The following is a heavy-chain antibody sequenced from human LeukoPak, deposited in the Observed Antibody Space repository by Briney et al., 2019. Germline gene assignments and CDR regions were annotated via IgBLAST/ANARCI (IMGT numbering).Heavy chain of an antibody. CDR1: GFIFNNYA. D-gene: IGHD4-23*01. CDR2: ISWNSGSI. CDR3: AKGGTSTPNSPGDY. J-gene: IGHJ4*02. Sequence: PGGSLRLSCAGSGFIFNNYAMHWVRQPPGRGLEWVSGISWNSGSIGYADSVKGRFTISRDNAKNSLYLQMNSLRAEDTALYYCAKGGTSTPNSPGDYWGQGALVTVSS. V-gene: IGHV3-9*01.